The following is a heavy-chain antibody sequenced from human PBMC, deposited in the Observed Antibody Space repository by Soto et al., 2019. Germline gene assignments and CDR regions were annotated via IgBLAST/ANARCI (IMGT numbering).Heavy chain of an antibody. CDR3: AREDSIIIPAVSDF. J-gene: IGHJ4*02. CDR1: GFAFNNYG. CDR2: ISKSDYT. Sequence: PGGSLRLSCTVSGFAFNNYGINWVRQAPGKGLEWVSSISKSDYTYYSDSVKGRFAISRDNAKSSVSLQMNTLRVEDTAVYYCAREDSIIIPAVSDFWGKGTLVPVSS. V-gene: IGHV3-21*01. D-gene: IGHD2-2*01.